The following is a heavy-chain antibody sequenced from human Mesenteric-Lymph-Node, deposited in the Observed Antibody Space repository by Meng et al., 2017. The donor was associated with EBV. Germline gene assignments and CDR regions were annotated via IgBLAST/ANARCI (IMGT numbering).Heavy chain of an antibody. CDR1: GGPNRRTKW. CDR3: ATVGDYGDYVGLDN. D-gene: IGHD4-17*01. CDR2: IFHTGST. Sequence: VERQWAGPGLVKPSGPLSLTCAVSGGPNRRTKWWGWVRQPPGKGLEWIGEIFHTGSTNYNPSLKSRLTMSVGKSKNQLSLKLTSVTAADTAVYYCATVGDYGDYVGLDNWGQGTLVTVSS. J-gene: IGHJ4*02. V-gene: IGHV4-4*02.